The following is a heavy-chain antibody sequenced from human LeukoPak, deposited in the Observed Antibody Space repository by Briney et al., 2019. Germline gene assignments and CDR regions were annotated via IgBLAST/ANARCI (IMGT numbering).Heavy chain of an antibody. D-gene: IGHD3-10*01. Sequence: GGTLRLSCAASGFTFSSYGMSWVRQAPGKGLEWVSAISGSGGSTYYADSVKGRFTISRDNSKNTLYLQMNSLRAEDTAIYYCAKVTYGSGTYGAFDSWGQGTLVTVSS. V-gene: IGHV3-23*01. CDR3: AKVTYGSGTYGAFDS. CDR2: ISGSGGST. CDR1: GFTFSSYG. J-gene: IGHJ4*02.